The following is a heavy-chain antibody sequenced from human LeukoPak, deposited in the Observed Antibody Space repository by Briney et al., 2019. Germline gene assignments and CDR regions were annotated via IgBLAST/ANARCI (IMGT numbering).Heavy chain of an antibody. V-gene: IGHV4-59*12. J-gene: IGHJ4*02. D-gene: IGHD3-22*01. CDR3: ARDDRTHLVFDY. CDR1: GGSISSYY. Sequence: SETLSLTCTVSGGSISSYYWSWIRQPPGKGLEWIGYIYYSGSTNYNPSLKSRVTISVDTSKNQFSLKLSSVTAADTAVYYCARDDRTHLVFDYWGQGTLVTVSS. CDR2: IYYSGST.